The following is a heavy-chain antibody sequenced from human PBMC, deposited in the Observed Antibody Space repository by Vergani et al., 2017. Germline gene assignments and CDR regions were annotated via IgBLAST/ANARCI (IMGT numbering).Heavy chain of an antibody. D-gene: IGHD3-10*01. CDR1: GYTFTGYY. V-gene: IGHV1-2*02. J-gene: IGHJ6*02. CDR3: AMYGGPRPGGSGSRLYYYYYGMDV. Sequence: QVQLVQSGAEVKKPGASVKVSCKASGYTFTGYYMHWVRQAPGQGLEWMGWINPNSGGTNYAQNFQGRVTMTRDTSISTAYMELRRLRSDDTAVYYCAMYGGPRPGGSGSRLYYYYYGMDVWGQGTTVTVSS. CDR2: INPNSGGT.